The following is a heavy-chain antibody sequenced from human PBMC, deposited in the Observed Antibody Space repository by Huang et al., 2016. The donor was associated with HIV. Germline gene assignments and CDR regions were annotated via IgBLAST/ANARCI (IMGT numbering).Heavy chain of an antibody. CDR1: GFTFSRYG. V-gene: IGHV3-30*03. D-gene: IGHD1-1*01. CDR3: TRDQVVEDRTTNALDI. CDR2: KSYDGSQE. Sequence: QVQLVESGGGVVQPGRSLRLSCAASGFTFSRYGMHWVRQAPGKGLGAVAGKSYDGSQEYYAESVRGRFTISRDNSEDTVYLQMNSLRPEDTAVYYCTRDQVVEDRTTNALDIWGQGTKVTVFS. J-gene: IGHJ3*02.